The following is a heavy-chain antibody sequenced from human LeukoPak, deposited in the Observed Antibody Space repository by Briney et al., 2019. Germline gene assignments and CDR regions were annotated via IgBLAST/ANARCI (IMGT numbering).Heavy chain of an antibody. J-gene: IGHJ4*02. V-gene: IGHV3-30-3*01. D-gene: IGHD3-22*01. CDR1: RFTYNICA. CDR3: VRGVGLYDSIGYFDY. CDR2: ISYDGSNK. Sequence: GRSLRLPCAASRFTYNICAMHWVRQAPGKGLKWVTTISYDGSNKYYADSVRGRFTISRDNSKNTLYLQMNSLRVDDTAVYYCVRGVGLYDSIGYFDYWGQGTLVSVSS.